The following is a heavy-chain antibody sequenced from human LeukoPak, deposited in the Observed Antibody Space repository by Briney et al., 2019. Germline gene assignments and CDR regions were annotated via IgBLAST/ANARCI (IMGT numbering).Heavy chain of an antibody. J-gene: IGHJ4*02. V-gene: IGHV4-34*01. CDR1: GGSFSGYY. CDR2: INHSGST. Sequence: PSETLSLTCAVYGGSFSGYYWSWIRQPPGKGLEWIGEINHSGSTNYNPSLKSRVTISVDTSKNQFSLKLSSVTAADTAVYYCARMNGFPFDYWGQGTLVTVSS. CDR3: ARMNGFPFDY. D-gene: IGHD5-24*01.